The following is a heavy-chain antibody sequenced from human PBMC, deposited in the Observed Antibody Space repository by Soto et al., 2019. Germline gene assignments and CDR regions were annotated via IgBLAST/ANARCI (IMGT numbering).Heavy chain of an antibody. CDR2: IIPILGIA. Sequence: SVKVSCKASGGTFSSYTISWVRQAPGQGLEWMGRIIPILGIANYAQKFQGRVTITADKSTSTAYMELSSLRSEDTAVYYCARDQGITTFGVYSMSYYGMDVWGQGTTVPVSS. CDR3: ARDQGITTFGVYSMSYYGMDV. J-gene: IGHJ6*02. V-gene: IGHV1-69*04. D-gene: IGHD3-3*01. CDR1: GGTFSSYT.